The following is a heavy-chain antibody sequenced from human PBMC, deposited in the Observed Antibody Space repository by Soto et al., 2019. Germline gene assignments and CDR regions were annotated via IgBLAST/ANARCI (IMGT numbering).Heavy chain of an antibody. CDR3: ASIRPDIVVVPASSTGGMDV. J-gene: IGHJ6*02. Sequence: SETLSLTCAVYGGSFSGYYWSWIRQPPGKGLEWIGEINHSGSTNYNPSLKSRVTISVDTSKNQFSLKLSSVTAADTAVYYCASIRPDIVVVPASSTGGMDVWGQGTTVTVSS. D-gene: IGHD2-2*01. CDR2: INHSGST. CDR1: GGSFSGYY. V-gene: IGHV4-34*01.